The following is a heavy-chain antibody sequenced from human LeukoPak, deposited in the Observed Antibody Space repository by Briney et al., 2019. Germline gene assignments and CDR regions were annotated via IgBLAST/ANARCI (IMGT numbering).Heavy chain of an antibody. CDR1: GGSISSSSYY. CDR3: GGVGIPYYYYGMDV. CDR2: INHSGST. Sequence: PSETLSLTCTVSGGSISSSSYYWGWIRQPPGKGLEWIGEINHSGSTNYNPSLKSRVTISVDTSKNQFSLKLSSVTAADTAVYYCGGVGIPYYYYGMDVWGQGTTVTVSS. V-gene: IGHV4-39*07. J-gene: IGHJ6*02. D-gene: IGHD3-3*01.